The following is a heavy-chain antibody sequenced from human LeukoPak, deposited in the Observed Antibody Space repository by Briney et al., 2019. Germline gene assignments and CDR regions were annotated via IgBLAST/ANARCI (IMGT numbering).Heavy chain of an antibody. CDR1: GGSISSSSYY. CDR3: ARRVSNWFGETYYYYGMDV. CDR2: IYYSGST. D-gene: IGHD3-10*01. J-gene: IGHJ6*02. V-gene: IGHV4-39*01. Sequence: SETLSLTCTVSGGSISSSSYYWGWIRQPPGKGLEWIGSIYYSGSTYYNPSLKSRVTISVDTSKNQFSLKLSSVTAADTAVYYCARRVSNWFGETYYYYGMDVWGQGTTVTVSS.